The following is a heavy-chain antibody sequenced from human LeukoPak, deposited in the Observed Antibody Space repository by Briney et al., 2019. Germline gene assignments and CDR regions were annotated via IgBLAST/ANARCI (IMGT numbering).Heavy chain of an antibody. V-gene: IGHV1-69*05. J-gene: IGHJ4*02. CDR2: IIPIFGTA. CDR1: GGTFSSYA. D-gene: IGHD3-22*01. Sequence: SVKVSCKASGGTFSSYAISWVRQAPGQGLEWMGRIIPIFGTANYAQKFQGRVTITTDESTSTAYMELSSLRSEDTAVYYCASSAPHDYDSSGYSLDFWGQGTLVPVSS. CDR3: ASSAPHDYDSSGYSLDF.